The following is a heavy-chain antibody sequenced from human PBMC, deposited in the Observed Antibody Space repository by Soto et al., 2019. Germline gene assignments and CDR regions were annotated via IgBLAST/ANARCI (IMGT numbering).Heavy chain of an antibody. CDR2: FDPEDGET. CDR3: ATGNPRGRGATRYYYYGMDV. D-gene: IGHD1-26*01. J-gene: IGHJ6*02. V-gene: IGHV1-24*01. CDR1: GYTLTELS. Sequence: GASVKVSCKVSGYTLTELSMHWVRQAPGKGLEWMGGFDPEDGETIYAQKFQGRVTMTEDTSTDTAYMELSSLRSGDTAVYYCATGNPRGRGATRYYYYGMDVWGQGTTVTVSS.